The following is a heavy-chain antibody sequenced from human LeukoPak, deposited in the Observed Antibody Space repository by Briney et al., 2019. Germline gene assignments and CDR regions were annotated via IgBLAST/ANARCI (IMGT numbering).Heavy chain of an antibody. CDR3: ARASETHWGSPGTFDI. CDR2: IYYSGST. D-gene: IGHD7-27*01. J-gene: IGHJ3*02. Sequence: SETLSLTCTVSGGSISSGDYYWSWIRQPPGTGLEWIGYIYYSGSTYYNPSLKSRVTISVDTSKNQFSLKLSSVTAADTAVYYCARASETHWGSPGTFDIWGQGTMVTVSS. CDR1: GGSISSGDYY. V-gene: IGHV4-30-4*08.